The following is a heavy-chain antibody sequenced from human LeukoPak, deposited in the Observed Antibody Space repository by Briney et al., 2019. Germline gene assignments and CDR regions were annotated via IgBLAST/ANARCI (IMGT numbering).Heavy chain of an antibody. J-gene: IGHJ3*02. CDR1: GDGFDNYW. CDR2: IYPGDSDT. Sequence: GESLKISCRGSGDGFDNYWIGWVRQMPGKGLEWMGIIYPGDSDTRYSPSFQGQVPISADKSISTAYLQWSSLKASDTAMYYCARLHSGSYLAGWAGAFDIWGQGTMVTVSS. V-gene: IGHV5-51*01. D-gene: IGHD1-26*01. CDR3: ARLHSGSYLAGWAGAFDI.